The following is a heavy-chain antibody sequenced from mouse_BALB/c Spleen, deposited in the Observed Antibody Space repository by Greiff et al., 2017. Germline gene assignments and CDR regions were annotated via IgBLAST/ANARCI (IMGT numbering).Heavy chain of an antibody. V-gene: IGHV14-4*02. Sequence: EVQLQQSGAELVRSGASVKLSCTASGSNIKDYYMHWVKQRPEQGLEWIGWIDPENGDTEYAPKFQGKATMTADTSSNTAYLQLSSLTSEDTAVYYCNRGAKGYYFDYWGQGTTLTVSS. J-gene: IGHJ2*01. CDR1: GSNIKDYY. CDR3: NRGAKGYYFDY. CDR2: IDPENGDT.